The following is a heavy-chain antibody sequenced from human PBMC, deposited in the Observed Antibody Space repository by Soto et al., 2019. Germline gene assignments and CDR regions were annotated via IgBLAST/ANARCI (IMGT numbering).Heavy chain of an antibody. Sequence: PSETLSLTCTVSGGSISSYYWSWIRQPPGKGLEWIGYIYYSGSTNYNPSLKSRVTISVDTSKNQFSLKLSSVTAADTAVYYCARGGSYDLDYWGQGTLVTVSS. D-gene: IGHD1-26*01. CDR3: ARGGSYDLDY. CDR2: IYYSGST. V-gene: IGHV4-59*01. CDR1: GGSISSYY. J-gene: IGHJ4*02.